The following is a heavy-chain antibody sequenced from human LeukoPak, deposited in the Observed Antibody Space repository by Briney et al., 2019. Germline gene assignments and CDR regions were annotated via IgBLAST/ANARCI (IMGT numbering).Heavy chain of an antibody. CDR3: ARDRSSSGRTFDY. CDR1: GFTFSSYG. Sequence: GGSLRLSRAASGFTFSSYGMHWVRQAPDKGLEWVAVILYDGSNKYYADSVKGRFTISRDNSKNTLYLQMNSLRAEDTAVYYCARDRSSSGRTFDYWGQGTLVTVSS. D-gene: IGHD6-19*01. V-gene: IGHV3-30*03. CDR2: ILYDGSNK. J-gene: IGHJ4*02.